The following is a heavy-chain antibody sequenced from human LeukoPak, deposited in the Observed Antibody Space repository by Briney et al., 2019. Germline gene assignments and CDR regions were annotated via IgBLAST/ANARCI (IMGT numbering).Heavy chain of an antibody. J-gene: IGHJ1*01. CDR3: ARVECDSSRCYQYFHH. V-gene: IGHV1-69*01. D-gene: IGHD3-22*01. CDR1: GGTFSSYA. Sequence: ASVKVSCKASGGTFSSYAISWVRQAPGQGLEWMGGIIPIFGTANYAQKFQGRVTITADESTSTAYMELSSLRSEDTAVYYCARVECDSSRCYQYFHHWGQGTLVTVSS. CDR2: IIPIFGTA.